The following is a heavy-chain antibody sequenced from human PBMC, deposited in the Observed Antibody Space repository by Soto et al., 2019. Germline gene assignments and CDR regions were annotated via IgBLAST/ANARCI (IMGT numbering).Heavy chain of an antibody. Sequence: QVQLVQSGAEVKKPGSSVKVSCKASGGTFSSYAISWVRQAPGQGLEWMGGIIPIFGTANYAQKFQGRVTITADESTSTAYMELSSRRSEDTAVYYCARDRPYCSGGSCYGYYYGMDVWGQGTTVTVSS. CDR2: IIPIFGTA. D-gene: IGHD2-15*01. J-gene: IGHJ6*02. CDR1: GGTFSSYA. CDR3: ARDRPYCSGGSCYGYYYGMDV. V-gene: IGHV1-69*12.